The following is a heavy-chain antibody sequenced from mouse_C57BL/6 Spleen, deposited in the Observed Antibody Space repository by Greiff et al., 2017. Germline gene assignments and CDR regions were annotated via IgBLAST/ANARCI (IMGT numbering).Heavy chain of an antibody. CDR1: GYTFTSYG. J-gene: IGHJ4*01. CDR2: IYPSNGNT. CDR3: ARYSGGSEAMDY. D-gene: IGHD1-1*02. V-gene: IGHV1-81*01. Sequence: QVQLQQSGAELARPGASVKLSCKASGYTFTSYGISWVKQRTGQGLEWIGEIYPSNGNTYYNEKFKGKATLTADKSSSTAYMELSSLTSEDSAVYVCARYSGGSEAMDYWGPGASVTASS.